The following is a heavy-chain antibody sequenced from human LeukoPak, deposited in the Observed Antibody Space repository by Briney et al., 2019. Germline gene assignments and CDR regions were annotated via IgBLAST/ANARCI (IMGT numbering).Heavy chain of an antibody. CDR1: EFTFSTYA. Sequence: GGSLRLSCAASEFTFSTYAMSWVRQAPGKGLEWVSGISGDGGITYYAGSVRGRFTTSRDNSKNTLFLRMNSLRAEDTAIYYCAKSSAPGGYYYYGMDVWGQGTTVTVSS. CDR3: AKSSAPGGYYYYGMDV. D-gene: IGHD6-19*01. V-gene: IGHV3-23*01. J-gene: IGHJ6*02. CDR2: ISGDGGIT.